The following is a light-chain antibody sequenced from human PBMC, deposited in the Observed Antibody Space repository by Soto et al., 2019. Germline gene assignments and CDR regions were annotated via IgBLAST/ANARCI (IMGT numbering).Light chain of an antibody. CDR3: SSYTTSTSLVV. J-gene: IGLJ2*01. CDR1: SSDIGGYNY. CDR2: DVN. V-gene: IGLV2-14*03. Sequence: QSALTQPASVSGSPGQSITISCTGTSSDIGGYNYVAWYQQHPGKAPKLMIYDVNNRPSGVSNRFSGSKSGNTASLTISGLQAEDEAHYHCSSYTTSTSLVVFGGGTKVTVL.